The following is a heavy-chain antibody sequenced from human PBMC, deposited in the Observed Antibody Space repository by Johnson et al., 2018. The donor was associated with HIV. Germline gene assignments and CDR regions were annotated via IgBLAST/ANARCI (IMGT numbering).Heavy chain of an antibody. CDR3: AKSPGKDHGGNSGGIDI. V-gene: IGHV3-30*04. J-gene: IGHJ3*02. D-gene: IGHD4-23*01. CDR2: ISFDGSNK. Sequence: QVQLVESGGGVVQPGRSLRLSCTASGFTFNKFAMHWVRQAPGKGLEWLAFISFDGSNKYYADSVKGRFTISRDNSKNTLYLQMNSLRAEDTAVYYCAKSPGKDHGGNSGGIDIWGQGTMVTVSS. CDR1: GFTFNKFA.